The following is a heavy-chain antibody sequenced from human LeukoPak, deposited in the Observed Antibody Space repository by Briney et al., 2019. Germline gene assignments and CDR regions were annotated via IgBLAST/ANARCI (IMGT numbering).Heavy chain of an antibody. J-gene: IGHJ4*02. CDR1: GYTFTSYD. Sequence: ASVKVSCEASGYTFTSYDINWVRQATGQGLEWMGWMNPNSGNTGYAQKLQGRVTMTTDTSTSTAYMELRSLRSDDTAVYYCARDQSGYDSSGLFDYWGQGTLVTVSS. V-gene: IGHV1-8*02. D-gene: IGHD3-22*01. CDR2: MNPNSGNT. CDR3: ARDQSGYDSSGLFDY.